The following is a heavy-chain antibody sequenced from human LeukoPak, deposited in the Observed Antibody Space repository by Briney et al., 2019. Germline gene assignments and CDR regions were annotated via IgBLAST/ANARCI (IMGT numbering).Heavy chain of an antibody. Sequence: SETLSLTCAVSGVSISSGTYYWYWIRQPAGKGLEWIGRIYTSGITTYNPSFRTRVPISVDMSKTQLSLKLTSVTGSDTSVFFFPRLPDPWGQGTLVTVSS. CDR1: GVSISSGTYY. CDR2: IYTSGIT. CDR3: PRLPDP. J-gene: IGHJ5*02. V-gene: IGHV4-61*02.